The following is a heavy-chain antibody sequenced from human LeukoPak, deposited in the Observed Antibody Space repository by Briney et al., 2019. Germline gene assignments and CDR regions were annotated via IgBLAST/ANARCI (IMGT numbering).Heavy chain of an antibody. J-gene: IGHJ4*02. CDR3: ARARRGSSSSGDLFDY. CDR2: IYYSGST. D-gene: IGHD6-6*01. V-gene: IGHV4-59*01. Sequence: SETLSLTCTVSGGSISSYYWSWIRQPPGRGLEWIGYIYYSGSTNYNPSLKSRVTISVDTSKNQFSLKLSSVTAADTAVYYCARARRGSSSSGDLFDYWGQGTLVTVSS. CDR1: GGSISSYY.